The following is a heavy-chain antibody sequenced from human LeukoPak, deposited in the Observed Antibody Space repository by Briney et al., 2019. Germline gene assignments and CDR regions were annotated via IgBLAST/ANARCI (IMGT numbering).Heavy chain of an antibody. D-gene: IGHD3-9*01. J-gene: IGHJ4*02. CDR3: ARHVWLQPFDY. Sequence: SETLSLTCSVSGGSMNSYYWSWIRESPGKGLEWIGYIYYSGSTNYNPSLKSRVTISVDTSKNQFSLKLSSVTAADTAVYYCARHVWLQPFDYWGQGTLVTVSS. V-gene: IGHV4-59*08. CDR1: GGSMNSYY. CDR2: IYYSGST.